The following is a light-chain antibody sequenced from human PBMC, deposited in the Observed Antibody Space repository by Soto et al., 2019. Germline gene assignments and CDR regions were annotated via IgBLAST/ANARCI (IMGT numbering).Light chain of an antibody. CDR3: CSYAGSYTSVYV. CDR2: DVS. Sequence: QSVLTQPRSVSGSPGQSVTISCTGPSSDVGGYNYVSWYQQHPGKAPKLMIYDVSKRPSGVPDRFSGSKSGNTASLTISGLQAEDEADYNCCSYAGSYTSVYVFGTGTKVTVL. J-gene: IGLJ1*01. CDR1: SSDVGGYNY. V-gene: IGLV2-11*01.